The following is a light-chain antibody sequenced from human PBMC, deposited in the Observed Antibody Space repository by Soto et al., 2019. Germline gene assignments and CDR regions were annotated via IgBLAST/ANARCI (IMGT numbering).Light chain of an antibody. CDR1: QSLLYSDGNTY. J-gene: IGKJ5*01. V-gene: IGKV2-30*01. Sequence: DVVLTQSPLSLPVTLGQPASISCRSSQSLLYSDGNTYLSWIHQRPGQSPRRLIYKVSNRDSGVPDRISGSGSGTDFTLRISGVEAEDVGLYFCMQVSHLPTTFRQGTRLEIK. CDR2: KVS. CDR3: MQVSHLPTT.